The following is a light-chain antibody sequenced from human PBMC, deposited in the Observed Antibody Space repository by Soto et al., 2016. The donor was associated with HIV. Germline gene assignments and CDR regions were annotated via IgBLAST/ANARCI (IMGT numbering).Light chain of an antibody. Sequence: DIQMTQSPSSLSASVGGRVTITCQASQSISSYLNWYQQKPGKAPKLLIYAASSLQSGVPSRFSGSGSGTDFTLTISSLQPEDFATYYCQQSYSTPGYTFGQGTKLEIK. CDR2: AAS. V-gene: IGKV1-39*01. J-gene: IGKJ2*01. CDR1: QSISSY. CDR3: QQSYSTPGYT.